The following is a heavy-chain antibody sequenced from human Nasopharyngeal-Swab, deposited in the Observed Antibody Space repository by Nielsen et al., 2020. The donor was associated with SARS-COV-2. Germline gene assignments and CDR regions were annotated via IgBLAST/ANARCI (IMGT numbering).Heavy chain of an antibody. D-gene: IGHD5-12*01. CDR1: GFTFSSYD. V-gene: IGHV3-13*04. CDR2: IGTAGDT. Sequence: GESLKISCAASGFTFSSYDMHWVRQATGKGLEWVSAIGTAGDTYYPGSVKGRFTISRENAKNSLYLQMNSLGAGDTAVYYCARALAPYSGYDYDYYYGMDVWGQGTTVTVSS. CDR3: ARALAPYSGYDYDYYYGMDV. J-gene: IGHJ6*02.